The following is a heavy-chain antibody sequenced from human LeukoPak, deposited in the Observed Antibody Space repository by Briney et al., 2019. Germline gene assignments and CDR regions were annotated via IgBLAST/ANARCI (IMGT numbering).Heavy chain of an antibody. CDR3: AKLPTYYYDSSGYSYPIFDY. CDR1: GFTFSSYG. Sequence: GGSLRLSCAASGFTFSSYGMHWVRQAPGKGLEWVAVISYDGSNKYYADSVKGRFTISRDNSKNTLYLQMNSLRAEDTAVYYCAKLPTYYYDSSGYSYPIFDYWGQGTLVTVSS. J-gene: IGHJ4*02. V-gene: IGHV3-30*18. D-gene: IGHD3-22*01. CDR2: ISYDGSNK.